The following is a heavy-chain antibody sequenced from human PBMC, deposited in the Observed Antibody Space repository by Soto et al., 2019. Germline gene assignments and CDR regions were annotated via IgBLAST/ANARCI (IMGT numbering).Heavy chain of an antibody. CDR1: GYTFTGYY. CDR3: ASGYCRSTSCPKYAFDI. Sequence: ASVKVSCKASGYTFTGYYMHWVRQAPGQGLEWMGWINPNSGGTNYAQKFQGWVTMTRDTSISTAYMELSRLRSDDTAVYYCASGYCRSTSCPKYAFDIGAQGTMVPVSS. V-gene: IGHV1-2*04. CDR2: INPNSGGT. D-gene: IGHD2-2*01. J-gene: IGHJ3*02.